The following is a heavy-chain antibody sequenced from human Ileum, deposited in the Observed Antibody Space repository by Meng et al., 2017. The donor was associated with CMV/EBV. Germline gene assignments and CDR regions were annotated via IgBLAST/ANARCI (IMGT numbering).Heavy chain of an antibody. V-gene: IGHV3-74*01. Sequence: GESLKISCAASGFTFSSYEMHWVRQAPGKGLVWVSRVHRDGSDRDYADSVKGRFTISRDNAKNTLYLQVNSLRAEDTAVYYCVRDGNYGAYDYWGQGTLVTVSS. J-gene: IGHJ4*02. D-gene: IGHD4-17*01. CDR1: GFTFSSYE. CDR3: VRDGNYGAYDY. CDR2: VHRDGSDR.